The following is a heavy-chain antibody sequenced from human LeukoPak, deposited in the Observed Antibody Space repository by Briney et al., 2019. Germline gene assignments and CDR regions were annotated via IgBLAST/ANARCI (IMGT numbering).Heavy chain of an antibody. CDR2: ISSDSRII. Sequence: GGSLRLSCAASGFTFSDHYMRWIRQAPGKGLEWLSQISSDSRIIYYADSVKGRFTISRDNARQSLYLQMNSLRADDTAVYYCATDSYDYVWGSPWGRGTLVTVTA. J-gene: IGHJ5*02. CDR3: ATDSYDYVWGSP. V-gene: IGHV3-11*01. D-gene: IGHD3-16*01. CDR1: GFTFSDHY.